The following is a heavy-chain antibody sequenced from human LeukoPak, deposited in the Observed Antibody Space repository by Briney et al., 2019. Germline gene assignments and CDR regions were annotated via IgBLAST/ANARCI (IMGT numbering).Heavy chain of an antibody. Sequence: PSQTLSLTCTVSGGSISSGGYYWSWSRQPPGKGLVWIGYIYHSGSTYYNPSLKSRVTISVDRSKNQFSLKLSSVTAADTAVYYCARDPAATNWFDPWAQGTLVTVS. CDR3: ARDPAATNWFDP. D-gene: IGHD1-26*01. CDR1: GGSISSGGYY. CDR2: IYHSGST. J-gene: IGHJ5*02. V-gene: IGHV4-30-2*01.